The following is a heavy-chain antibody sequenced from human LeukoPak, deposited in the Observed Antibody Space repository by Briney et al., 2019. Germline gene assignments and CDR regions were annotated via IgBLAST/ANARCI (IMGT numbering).Heavy chain of an antibody. CDR1: GFTFSSYA. V-gene: IGHV3-23*01. Sequence: GASLRLSCAASGFTFSSYAMSRVRQAPGKGLEGVSAISGSGGSTYYADSVKGRFTISRDNSKNTLYLQMNSLRAEDTAVYYCAKAGASYSSSWYVRWFDPWGQGTLVTVSS. CDR2: ISGSGGST. J-gene: IGHJ5*02. CDR3: AKAGASYSSSWYVRWFDP. D-gene: IGHD6-13*01.